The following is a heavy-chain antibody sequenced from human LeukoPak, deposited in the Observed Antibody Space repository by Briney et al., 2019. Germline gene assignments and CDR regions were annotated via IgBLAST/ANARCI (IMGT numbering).Heavy chain of an antibody. D-gene: IGHD6-13*01. CDR2: IYSGGST. V-gene: IGHV3-66*02. CDR3: ARDSNYDY. J-gene: IGHJ4*02. Sequence: PGGSLRLSCAASGFTVSSTYMSWVRRAPGKGLEWVSVIYSGGSTYYADSVKGRFTISRDNSKNTLYLQMNSLRAEDTAAYYCARDSNYDYWGQGTLVTVSS. CDR1: GFTVSSTY.